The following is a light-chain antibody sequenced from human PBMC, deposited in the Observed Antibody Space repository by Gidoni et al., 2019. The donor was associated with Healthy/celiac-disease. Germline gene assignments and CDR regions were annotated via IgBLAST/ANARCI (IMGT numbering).Light chain of an antibody. CDR3: QQYGSSPWT. CDR2: GAS. CDR1: QSVSSSY. V-gene: IGKV3-20*01. Sequence: EIVLTQSPGTLSLSPGERATLSCRASQSVSSSYLAWYQQKPGQAPSLLIYGASSRATGIPDRFSGSGSGTDFTLTISRLEPEDFAVYYCQQYGSSPWTFGQGTKVEIK. J-gene: IGKJ1*01.